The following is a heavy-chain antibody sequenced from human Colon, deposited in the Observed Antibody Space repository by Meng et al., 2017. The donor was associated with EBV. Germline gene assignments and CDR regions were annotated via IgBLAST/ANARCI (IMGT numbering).Heavy chain of an antibody. CDR1: GGSISSGGYY. D-gene: IGHD5-24*01. CDR3: ARGPSRWLQFSFDY. Sequence: VRLQASGPGLVKPPQTLSLTCPVSGGSISSGGYYWSWIRQHPGKGLEWIGYIYYSGSTYYNPSLKSRVTISIDTSKNQFSLKLSSVTAADTAVYYCARGPSRWLQFSFDYWGQGTLVTVSS. CDR2: IYYSGST. V-gene: IGHV4-31*03. J-gene: IGHJ4*02.